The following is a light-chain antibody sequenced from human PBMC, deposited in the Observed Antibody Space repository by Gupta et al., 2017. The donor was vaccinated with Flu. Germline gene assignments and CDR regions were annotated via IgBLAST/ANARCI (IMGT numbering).Light chain of an antibody. CDR3: THGRQTPQT. Sequence: IVMTQSPLSLPVTPGEPSSISCRYSQSLLHSNGYNYLDWYLQKPGQSPQLLISLGSNRAPGVPDRFSGSGSGTDFTLKISRVEAEDVGVYYCTHGRQTPQTFGQGTKVEI. J-gene: IGKJ1*01. CDR2: LGS. V-gene: IGKV2-28*01. CDR1: QSLLHSNGYNY.